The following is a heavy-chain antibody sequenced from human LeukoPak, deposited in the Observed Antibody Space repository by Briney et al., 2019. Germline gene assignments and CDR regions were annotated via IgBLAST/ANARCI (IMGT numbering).Heavy chain of an antibody. D-gene: IGHD1-26*01. CDR3: AKDGGGGGYHFDY. V-gene: IGHV3-33*06. Sequence: GRSLRLSCAASGFTFSSYGMHWVRQAPGKGLEWVAVIWYDGSNKYYADSVKGRFTISRDNSKNTLYLQMNSLRAEDTAVYYCAKDGGGGGYHFDYWGQGTLVTVSS. CDR1: GFTFSSYG. CDR2: IWYDGSNK. J-gene: IGHJ4*02.